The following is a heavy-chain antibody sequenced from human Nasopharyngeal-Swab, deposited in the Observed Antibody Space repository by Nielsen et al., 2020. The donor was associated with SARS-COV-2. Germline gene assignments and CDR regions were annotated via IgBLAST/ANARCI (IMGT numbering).Heavy chain of an antibody. D-gene: IGHD1-1*01. CDR2: VSHSGTA. J-gene: IGHJ6*02. V-gene: IGHV4-34*01. CDR3: ARGGQDNALDV. CDR1: GASFTGIF. Sequence: SETLSLTCTYKGASFTGIFWNWVRQPPGKGLEWIGEVSHSGTATYNPSLTGRVTISLDTAWSQFSPRLSSLSDADTAVYFCARGGQDNALDVWDQGTKVAVSS.